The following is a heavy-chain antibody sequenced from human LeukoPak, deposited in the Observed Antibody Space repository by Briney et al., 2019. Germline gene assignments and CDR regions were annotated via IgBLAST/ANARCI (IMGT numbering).Heavy chain of an antibody. V-gene: IGHV4-4*07. CDR3: ARDSASTYYYDSSGYYGAFDI. J-gene: IGHJ3*02. CDR1: GGSISSYY. Sequence: SETLSLTCTVSGGSISSYYWSWIRQPAGKGLESIGHISTSGSTNYNPSLKSRVTISVDTSKNQFSLKLSSVTAADTAVYYCARDSASTYYYDSSGYYGAFDIWGQGTMVTVSS. CDR2: ISTSGST. D-gene: IGHD3-22*01.